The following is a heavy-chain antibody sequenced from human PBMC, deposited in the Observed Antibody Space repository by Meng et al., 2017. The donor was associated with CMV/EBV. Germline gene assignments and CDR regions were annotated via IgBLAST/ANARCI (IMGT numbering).Heavy chain of an antibody. CDR2: IYYSGST. CDR3: ARGDYGDYPGY. CDR1: GGSISSSSYY. J-gene: IGHJ4*02. Sequence: LQLQASGPGLVQPSETLSLTCTVSGGSISSSSYYWGWIRQPPGKGLEWIGSIYYSGSTYYNPSLKSRVTISVDTSKNQFSLKLSSVTAADTAVYYCARGDYGDYPGYWGQGTLVTVSS. V-gene: IGHV4-39*07. D-gene: IGHD4-17*01.